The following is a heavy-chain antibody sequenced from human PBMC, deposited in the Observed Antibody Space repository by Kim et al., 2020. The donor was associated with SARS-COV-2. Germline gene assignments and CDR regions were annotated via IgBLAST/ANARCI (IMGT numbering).Heavy chain of an antibody. V-gene: IGHV4-38-2*02. CDR3: ARLYYYDPPSINDAFDI. D-gene: IGHD3-22*01. Sequence: SETLSLTCTVSGYSISSGYYWGWIRQPPGKGLEWIGSIYHSGSTYYNPSLKSRVTISVDTSKNQFSLKLSSVTAADTAVYYCARLYYYDPPSINDAFDI. CDR1: GYSISSGYY. CDR2: IYHSGST. J-gene: IGHJ3*02.